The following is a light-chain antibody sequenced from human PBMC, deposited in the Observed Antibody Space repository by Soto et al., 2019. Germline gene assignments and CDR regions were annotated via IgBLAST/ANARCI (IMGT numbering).Light chain of an antibody. CDR3: QQTYSTRFT. CDR2: AAS. J-gene: IGKJ3*01. Sequence: IQMTEAPWSRSCSVVDRAAISCRANQSISTFVNWYQHKAGKAPKLQIYAASSLHGGVPSRFSGSGSGTDFTLTISSLQPEDFATYYCQQTYSTRFTFGPGTKVDIK. V-gene: IGKV1-39*01. CDR1: QSISTF.